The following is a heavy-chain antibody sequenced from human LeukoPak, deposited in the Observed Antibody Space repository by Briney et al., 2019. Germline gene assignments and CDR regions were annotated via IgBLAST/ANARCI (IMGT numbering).Heavy chain of an antibody. J-gene: IGHJ4*02. CDR1: GYSFTSYW. Sequence: PGESLKISCKGSGYSFTSYWIGWVRQMPGKGLEWMGIIYPGDSDTRYSPSFQGQVTISADKSISTAYLQWSSLKASDTAMYYCARSQSLTISGVVKEYLDYWGQGTLVTVSS. CDR2: IYPGDSDT. V-gene: IGHV5-51*01. D-gene: IGHD3-3*01. CDR3: ARSQSLTISGVVKEYLDY.